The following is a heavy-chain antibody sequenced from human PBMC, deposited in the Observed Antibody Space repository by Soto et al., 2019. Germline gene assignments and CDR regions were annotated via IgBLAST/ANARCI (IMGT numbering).Heavy chain of an antibody. D-gene: IGHD1-1*01. CDR3: AIDTRKETASTGALDL. CDR1: GASINSEGYS. J-gene: IGHJ5*02. V-gene: IGHV4-31*03. Sequence: QVQLQESGPGLVKPSQTLSLTCSVSGASINSEGYSWTWIRQHPGKGLEWIGFIFYSGSTSYNPSLKSRLTISIDTSKNQFSLKLNSVTAADTAVYYCAIDTRKETASTGALDLWGQGMLVTVSS. CDR2: IFYSGST.